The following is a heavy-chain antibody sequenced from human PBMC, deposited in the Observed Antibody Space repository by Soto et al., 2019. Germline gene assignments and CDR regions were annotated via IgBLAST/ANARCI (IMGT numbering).Heavy chain of an antibody. CDR2: IYYSGST. CDR1: GGSISSYY. CDR3: ARDARYDTLTGYYVHYYYGMDV. V-gene: IGHV4-59*01. Sequence: SETLSLTCTVSGGSISSYYWSWIRQPPGKGLEWIGYIYYSGSTNYNPSLKSRVTISVDTSKNQFSLKLSSVTAADTAVYYCARDARYDTLTGYYVHYYYGMDVWGQGTTVTVSS. D-gene: IGHD3-9*01. J-gene: IGHJ6*02.